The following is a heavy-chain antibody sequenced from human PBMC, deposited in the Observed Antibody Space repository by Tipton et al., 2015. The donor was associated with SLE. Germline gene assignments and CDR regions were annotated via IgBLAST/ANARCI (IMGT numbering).Heavy chain of an antibody. D-gene: IGHD3-22*01. CDR2: ISGSGGST. J-gene: IGHJ3*02. CDR1: GFTFSRYA. Sequence: GSLRLSCAASGFTFSRYAMSWVRQAPGRGLEWVSAISGSGGSTYYADSVKGRFTISRDNSKNTLYLQMNSLRAEDTAVYYCAKDLERGMIVVVITRHDAFDIWGQGTMVTVSS. V-gene: IGHV3-23*01. CDR3: AKDLERGMIVVVITRHDAFDI.